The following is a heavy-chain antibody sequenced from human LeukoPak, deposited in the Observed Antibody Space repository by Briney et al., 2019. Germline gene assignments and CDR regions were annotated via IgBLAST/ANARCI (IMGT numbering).Heavy chain of an antibody. CDR2: IRYDGSNK. Sequence: PGGSLRLSCAASGFTFSSYGMHWVRQAPGKGLEWVAFIRYDGSNKYYADSVKGRFTISRDNSKNTLYLQMNSLRAEDTAVYYCAKDEGIAARLLYFDYWRQGTLVTVSS. V-gene: IGHV3-30*02. CDR1: GFTFSSYG. D-gene: IGHD6-6*01. CDR3: AKDEGIAARLLYFDY. J-gene: IGHJ4*02.